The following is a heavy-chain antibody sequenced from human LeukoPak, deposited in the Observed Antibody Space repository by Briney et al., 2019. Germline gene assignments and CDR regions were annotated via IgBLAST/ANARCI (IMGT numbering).Heavy chain of an antibody. CDR1: GYSFTTYW. CDR2: MYPGDSDTST. J-gene: IGHJ4*02. CDR3: ARLETQYYYDSSGHVAFDY. V-gene: IGHV5-51*01. D-gene: IGHD3-22*01. Sequence: HGESLKISCKASGYSFTTYWIGWVRQMPGKGLEWMGIMYPGDSDTSTRYSPTFQGQVTISADKSISTAYLQWSSLKASDTAMYYCARLETQYYYDSSGHVAFDYWGQGTLVTVSS.